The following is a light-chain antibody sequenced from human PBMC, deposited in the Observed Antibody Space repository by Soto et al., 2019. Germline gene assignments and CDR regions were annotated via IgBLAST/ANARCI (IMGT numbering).Light chain of an antibody. Sequence: QLVLTQPPSVSGAPGQRVTISCTGSSSNIGAGYDVQWYQQLPGTAPKLLIYGDTNRPSGVPDLFSGSNSGTSASLAITGLQAEDESDYYCQSYDSSLSGSVFGGGTKLTVL. CDR3: QSYDSSLSGSV. CDR2: GDT. J-gene: IGLJ3*02. V-gene: IGLV1-40*01. CDR1: SSNIGAGYD.